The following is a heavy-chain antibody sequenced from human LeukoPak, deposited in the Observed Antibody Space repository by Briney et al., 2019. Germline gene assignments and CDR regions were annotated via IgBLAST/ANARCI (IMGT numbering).Heavy chain of an antibody. CDR1: SGSIISSSYY. CDR3: ARQHNYSFAY. J-gene: IGHJ4*02. CDR2: INQSGST. V-gene: IGHV4-39*01. D-gene: IGHD5-24*01. Sequence: SETLSLTCTVSSGSIISSSYYWGWIRQPPGKGLEWIGEINQSGSTNYNPSLKSRVTISVDTSKNQFSLKVRSVAAADTAVYYCARQHNYSFAYWGQGTLVTVSS.